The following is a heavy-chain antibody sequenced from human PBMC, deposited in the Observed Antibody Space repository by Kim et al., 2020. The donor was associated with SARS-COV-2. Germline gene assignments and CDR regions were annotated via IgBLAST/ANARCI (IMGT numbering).Heavy chain of an antibody. J-gene: IGHJ5*02. V-gene: IGHV4-39*07. CDR2: IYYSGST. Sequence: SETLSLTCTVSGGSISSSSYYWGWIRQPPGKGLEWIGSIYYSGSTYYNPSLKSRVTISVDTSKNQFSLKLSSVTAADTAVYYCARERYSSRIWFDPWGQGTLVTVSS. CDR3: ARERYSSRIWFDP. CDR1: GGSISSSSYY. D-gene: IGHD6-13*01.